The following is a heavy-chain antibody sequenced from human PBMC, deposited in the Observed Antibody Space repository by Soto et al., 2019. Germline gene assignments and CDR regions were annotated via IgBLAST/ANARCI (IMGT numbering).Heavy chain of an antibody. Sequence: QVQLVQSGAEVKKPGSSVKVSCKASGGTFSSYTISWVRQAPGQGLEWMGRIIPILGIANYAQKLQGRVTITADKSTSTAYMALSSLRSEDTAVYYCARVAVDYNHAADYWGQGTLVTVSS. J-gene: IGHJ4*02. CDR3: ARVAVDYNHAADY. CDR1: GGTFSSYT. CDR2: IIPILGIA. V-gene: IGHV1-69*02. D-gene: IGHD2-15*01.